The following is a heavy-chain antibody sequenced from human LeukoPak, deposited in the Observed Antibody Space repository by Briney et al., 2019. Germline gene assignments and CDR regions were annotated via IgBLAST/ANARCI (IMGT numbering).Heavy chain of an antibody. CDR2: IKQDGSEK. V-gene: IGHV3-7*01. CDR1: GFTFSSYW. J-gene: IGHJ4*02. Sequence: GGSLRLSCAASGFTFSSYWMSWVRQPPGKGLEWVANIKQDGSEKYYVDSVKGRFTISRDNAKNSLYLQMNSLRAEDTAVYYCARVRSAYYTDYWGQGTLVTVSS. CDR3: ARVRSAYYTDY. D-gene: IGHD3-3*01.